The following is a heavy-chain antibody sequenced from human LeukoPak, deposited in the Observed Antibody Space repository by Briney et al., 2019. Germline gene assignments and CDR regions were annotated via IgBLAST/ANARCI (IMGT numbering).Heavy chain of an antibody. V-gene: IGHV3-23*01. J-gene: IGHJ4*02. CDR1: GFTFSSYA. CDR2: ITGSGGST. Sequence: PGGSLRLSCAASGFTFSSYAMSWVRQAPGKGREWVSAITGSGGSTYHADSVRGRFTISRDNSKETLYLQMDGLRVEDTAVYYCAKGSSSSRPYYFDYWGQGTLVTVSS. D-gene: IGHD6-6*01. CDR3: AKGSSSSRPYYFDY.